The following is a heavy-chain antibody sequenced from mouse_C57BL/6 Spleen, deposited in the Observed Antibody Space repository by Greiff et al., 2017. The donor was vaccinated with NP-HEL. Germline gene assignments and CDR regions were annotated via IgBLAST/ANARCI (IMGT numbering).Heavy chain of an antibody. J-gene: IGHJ4*01. V-gene: IGHV5-4*01. Sequence: EVQVVESGGGLVKPGGSLKLSCAASGFTFSSYAMSWVRQTPEKRLEWVATISDGGSYTYYPDNVKGRFTISRDNAKNNLYLQMSHLKSEDTAMYYCARAEDGSGDYWGQGTSVTVSS. D-gene: IGHD2-3*01. CDR2: ISDGGSYT. CDR3: ARAEDGSGDY. CDR1: GFTFSSYA.